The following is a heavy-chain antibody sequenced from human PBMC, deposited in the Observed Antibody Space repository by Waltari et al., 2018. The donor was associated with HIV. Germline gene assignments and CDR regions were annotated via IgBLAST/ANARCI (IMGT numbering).Heavy chain of an antibody. CDR2: IYHSGST. CDR1: GYSISSGYY. CDR3: ARGVNDYGDYVGAFDI. Sequence: QVQLQESGPGLVKPSETLSLTCAVSGYSISSGYYWGWIRQPPGKGLEWIGSIYHSGSTYYNPSLKSRVTISVDTSKNQFSRKLSSVTAADTAVYYCARGVNDYGDYVGAFDIWGQGTMVTVSS. J-gene: IGHJ3*02. V-gene: IGHV4-38-2*01. D-gene: IGHD4-17*01.